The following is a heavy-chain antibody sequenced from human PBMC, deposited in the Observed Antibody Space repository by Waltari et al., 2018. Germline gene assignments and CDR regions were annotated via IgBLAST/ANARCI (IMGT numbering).Heavy chain of an antibody. CDR2: IYYSGST. V-gene: IGHV4-59*01. D-gene: IGHD6-19*01. J-gene: IGHJ4*02. Sequence: QVQLQESGPGLVKPSETLSLTCTVSGGSISSYYWSWIRQPPGKGLEWIGYIYYSGSTNYNPSLKSRVTISVDTSKNQFSLKLSSVTAADTAVYYCAKLSQGKQWLPYDYWGQGTLVTVSS. CDR1: GGSISSYY. CDR3: AKLSQGKQWLPYDY.